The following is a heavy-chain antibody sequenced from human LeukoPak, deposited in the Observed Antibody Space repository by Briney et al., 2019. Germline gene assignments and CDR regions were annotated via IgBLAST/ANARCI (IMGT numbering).Heavy chain of an antibody. J-gene: IGHJ3*02. Sequence: GGSLRLSCAASGFTFSSYSMHWVRQAPGKGLEWVAVIWYDGSNKYYADSVKGRFTISRDNSKNTLYLQMNSLRAEDTAVYYCARDSGERAVATDAFDIWGQGTMVTVSS. V-gene: IGHV3-33*01. CDR3: ARDSGERAVATDAFDI. D-gene: IGHD6-19*01. CDR2: IWYDGSNK. CDR1: GFTFSSYS.